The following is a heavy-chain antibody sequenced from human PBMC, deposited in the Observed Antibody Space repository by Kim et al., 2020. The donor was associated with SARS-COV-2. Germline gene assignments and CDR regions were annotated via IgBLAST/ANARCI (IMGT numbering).Heavy chain of an antibody. J-gene: IGHJ3*02. D-gene: IGHD5-12*01. CDR3: ARASGYDSGAFDI. V-gene: IGHV1-45*02. Sequence: YAQNLQDRVTISRDRSMSTANMELSSLRSEDTAMYYCARASGYDSGAFDIWGKGTRVTVSS.